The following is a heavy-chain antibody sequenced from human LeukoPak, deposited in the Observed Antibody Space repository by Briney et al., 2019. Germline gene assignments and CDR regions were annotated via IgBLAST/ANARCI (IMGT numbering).Heavy chain of an antibody. V-gene: IGHV3-7*01. CDR3: AKLLGTATTFDY. CDR2: ISPDGSQK. J-gene: IGHJ4*02. CDR1: GFTFSRSW. D-gene: IGHD5-24*01. Sequence: GGSLRLSCEASGFTFSRSWMSWVRRAPGKGLEWVANISPDGSQKFYVDSVKGRFTFSRDNPNNSLYLQMNSLGAEDTAVYYCAKLLGTATTFDYWGQGTLVTVSS.